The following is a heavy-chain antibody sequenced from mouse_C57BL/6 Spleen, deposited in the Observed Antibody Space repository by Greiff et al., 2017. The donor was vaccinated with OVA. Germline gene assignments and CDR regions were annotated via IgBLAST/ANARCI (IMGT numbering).Heavy chain of an antibody. CDR2: INPNNGGT. V-gene: IGHV1-18*01. J-gene: IGHJ3*01. CDR3: ARSIVKKSAFAY. D-gene: IGHD2-5*01. Sequence: EVKLQQSGPELVKPGASVKIPCKASGYTFTDYNMDWVKQSHGKSLEWIGDINPNNGGTIYNQKFKGKATLTVDKSSSTAYMELRSLTSEDTAVYYCARSIVKKSAFAYWGQGTLVTVSA. CDR1: GYTFTDYN.